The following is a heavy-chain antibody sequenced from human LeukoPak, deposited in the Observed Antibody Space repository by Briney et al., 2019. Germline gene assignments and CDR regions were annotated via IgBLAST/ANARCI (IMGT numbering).Heavy chain of an antibody. Sequence: GSLRLSCAASGFTFSSYGMSWIRQPAGKGLEWIGRIYTSGNTNYNPSLKSRATISVDTSRNQFSLELSSVTAADTAVYYCARERLSMVRGVIPKEAWGWFDPWGQGTLVTVSS. V-gene: IGHV4-4*07. J-gene: IGHJ5*02. D-gene: IGHD3-10*01. CDR2: IYTSGNT. CDR1: GFTFSSYG. CDR3: ARERLSMVRGVIPKEAWGWFDP.